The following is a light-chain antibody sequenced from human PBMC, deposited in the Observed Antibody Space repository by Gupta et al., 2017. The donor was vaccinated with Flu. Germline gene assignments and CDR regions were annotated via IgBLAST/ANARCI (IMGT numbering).Light chain of an antibody. V-gene: IGLV2-8*01. CDR2: GDT. J-gene: IGLJ1*01. CDR1: RGDIGRNYY. CDR3: NSHDGSSNLFV. Sequence: SSSGTRGDIGRNYYVCWYQQVAGQAPRLIMYGDTDRPSGIPDRFSGSKSGNTASLTVTGAQAEDEADYYCNSHDGSSNLFVFGTGTKITVL.